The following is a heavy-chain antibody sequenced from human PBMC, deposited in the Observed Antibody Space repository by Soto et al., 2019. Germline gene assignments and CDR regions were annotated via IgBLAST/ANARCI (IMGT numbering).Heavy chain of an antibody. Sequence: GSLRLSCAASGFTFSSYGMHWVRQAPGKGLEWVAVISYDGSNKYYADSVKGRFTISRDNSKNTLYLQMNSLRAEDTAVYYCAKDRIAAAGTYYYYGMDVWGQGTTVTVSS. D-gene: IGHD6-13*01. CDR1: GFTFSSYG. V-gene: IGHV3-30*18. J-gene: IGHJ6*02. CDR3: AKDRIAAAGTYYYYGMDV. CDR2: ISYDGSNK.